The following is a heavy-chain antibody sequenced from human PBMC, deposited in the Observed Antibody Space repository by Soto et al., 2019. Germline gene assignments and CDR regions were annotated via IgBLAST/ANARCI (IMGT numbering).Heavy chain of an antibody. J-gene: IGHJ6*02. Sequence: ASVKVSCKASGYNFTDYHIHWVRQAPGQGLEWLGRINPKSGGTSTAQKFQGWVTMTTDTSISTASMELTRLTSDDTAIYYCARGDSTDCSNGVCSFFYNHDMDVWGQGTTVTVSS. CDR2: INPKSGGT. V-gene: IGHV1-2*04. D-gene: IGHD2-8*01. CDR1: GYNFTDYH. CDR3: ARGDSTDCSNGVCSFFYNHDMDV.